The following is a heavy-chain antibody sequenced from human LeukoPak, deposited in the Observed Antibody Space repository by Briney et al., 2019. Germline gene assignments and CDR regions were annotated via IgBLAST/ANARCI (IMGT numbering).Heavy chain of an antibody. CDR2: ISYDGSNK. V-gene: IGHV3-30*19. Sequence: SGGSLRLSCAASGFTFSFYDIHWVRQAPGKGLEWVAVISYDGSNKYYADSVKGRFTISRDNSKNTLYLQMNSLRAEDTAVYYCARDPPYGSGNDYFDPWGQGTLVTVSS. D-gene: IGHD3-10*01. J-gene: IGHJ4*02. CDR3: ARDPPYGSGNDYFDP. CDR1: GFTFSFYD.